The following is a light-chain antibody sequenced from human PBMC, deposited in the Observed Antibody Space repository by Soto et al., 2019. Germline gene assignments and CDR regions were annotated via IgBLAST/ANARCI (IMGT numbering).Light chain of an antibody. CDR3: QQYGSSPRT. J-gene: IGKJ1*01. Sequence: ELVLTQSPGTLSLSPGARATLSCRSSQSVSSSYLAWYQQKPGQAPRLLIYGASSRATGIPDRFSGSGSGTDFTLTISRLEPEDFAVYYCQQYGSSPRTFGQGTKVDI. V-gene: IGKV3-20*01. CDR1: QSVSSSY. CDR2: GAS.